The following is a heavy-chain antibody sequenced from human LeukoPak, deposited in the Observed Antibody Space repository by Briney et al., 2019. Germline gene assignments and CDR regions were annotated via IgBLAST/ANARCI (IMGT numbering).Heavy chain of an antibody. CDR1: GGSLSSSSYY. J-gene: IGHJ4*02. CDR3: ARIQLWQDY. D-gene: IGHD5-18*01. V-gene: IGHV4-39*01. CDR2: IYYSGST. Sequence: PSETLSLTCTVSGGSLSSSSYYWGWIRQPPGKGLEWIGSIYYSGSTYYNPSLKSRVTISVDTSKNQFSLKLSAVTAADTAVYYCARIQLWQDYWGQGTLVTVSS.